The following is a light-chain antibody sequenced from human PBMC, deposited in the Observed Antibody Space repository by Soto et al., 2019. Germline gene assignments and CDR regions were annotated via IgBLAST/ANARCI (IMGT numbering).Light chain of an antibody. J-gene: IGKJ2*01. V-gene: IGKV3-11*01. CDR2: DAF. CDR3: QHRSKWPYT. CDR1: QSVSSY. Sequence: EIVLTQSPATLSLSPGERATLSCRASQSVSSYLAWYQQKPGQAPRLLIYDAFNRATGIPARFSGSGSGTDFTLTISRLEPEDFAVYYCQHRSKWPYTFGQGTKLEI.